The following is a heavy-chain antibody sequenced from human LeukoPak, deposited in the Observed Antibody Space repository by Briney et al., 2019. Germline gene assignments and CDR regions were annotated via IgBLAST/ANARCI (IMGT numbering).Heavy chain of an antibody. V-gene: IGHV3-7*01. CDR3: ASGRQLGY. CDR1: GFTFSTYV. Sequence: GGSLRLSCSVSGFTFSTYVMHWVRQAPGKGLEWVANIKEDGSEKYYVDSVKGRFTISRDNARNSLYLQMNSLRAEDTAVYYCASGRQLGYWGQGTLVTVSS. CDR2: IKEDGSEK. J-gene: IGHJ4*02. D-gene: IGHD6-13*01.